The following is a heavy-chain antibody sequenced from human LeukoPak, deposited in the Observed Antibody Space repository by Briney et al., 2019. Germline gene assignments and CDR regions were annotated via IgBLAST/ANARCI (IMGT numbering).Heavy chain of an antibody. J-gene: IGHJ4*02. CDR1: GGSISSGGYY. D-gene: IGHD6-6*01. V-gene: IGHV4-31*03. Sequence: SETLSLTCTVSGGSISSGGYYWSWIRQHPGKGLEWIGYIYYSGSTYYNPSLKSRVTISVDTSKNQFSLKLSSVTAADTAVYYCARGGIAARPYWWYFDYWGQGTLVTVSS. CDR2: IYYSGST. CDR3: ARGGIAARPYWWYFDY.